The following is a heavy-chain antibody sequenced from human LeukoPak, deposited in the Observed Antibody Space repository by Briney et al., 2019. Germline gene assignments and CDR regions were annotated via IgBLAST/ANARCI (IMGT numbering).Heavy chain of an antibody. CDR1: GFTFSSYA. J-gene: IGHJ4*02. D-gene: IGHD5-12*01. Sequence: PGGSLRLSCAGSGFTFSSYAMTWVRQAPGRGLEWVAFIRYDGSNKYYADSVKGRFIISRDNSKNTLYLQMNSLRTEDTAIYYCAKAKRGGWLIHYWGQGTLVTVSS. V-gene: IGHV3-30*02. CDR3: AKAKRGGWLIHY. CDR2: IRYDGSNK.